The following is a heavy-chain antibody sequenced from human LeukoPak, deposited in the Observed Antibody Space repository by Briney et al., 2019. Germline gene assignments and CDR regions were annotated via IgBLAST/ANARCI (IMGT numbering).Heavy chain of an antibody. D-gene: IGHD6-13*01. CDR3: AKGGIAAAGTFDP. V-gene: IGHV3-23*01. Sequence: GGSLRLSGAAPGFTFGAYAMSWVRQAPGKGLEWVSGITATGDITYYVDSVEGRFTISRDNSKSAPYLQMSSLRAEDTAVYYCAKGGIAAAGTFDPWGQGTLVTVSS. CDR2: ITATGDIT. CDR1: GFTFGAYA. J-gene: IGHJ5*02.